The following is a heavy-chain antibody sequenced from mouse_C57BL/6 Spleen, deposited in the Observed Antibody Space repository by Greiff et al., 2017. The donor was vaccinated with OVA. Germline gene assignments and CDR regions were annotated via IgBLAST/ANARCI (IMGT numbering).Heavy chain of an antibody. J-gene: IGHJ3*01. CDR1: GFNIKDDY. CDR2: IDPENGDT. V-gene: IGHV14-4*01. D-gene: IGHD2-5*01. Sequence: VQLQQSGAELVRPGASVKLSCTASGFNIKDDYMHWVKQRPEQGLEWIGWIDPENGDTEYASKFQGKATITADTSSNTASLQISSLTSEDTAVYYCTTSDYRNSAWFAYWGQGTLVTVSA. CDR3: TTSDYRNSAWFAY.